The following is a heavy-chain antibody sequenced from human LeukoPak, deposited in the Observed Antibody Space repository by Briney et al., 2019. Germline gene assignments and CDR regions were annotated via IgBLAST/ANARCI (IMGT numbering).Heavy chain of an antibody. J-gene: IGHJ4*02. CDR1: GYSISRGYY. Sequence: SETLSLTCAVSGYSISRGYYWALIRQPPGKGLEWIGTVYHTGSTYYNPSLDSRVTISVDTSKNEFSLNLKSVTATDTAVYYCARAGWIITSGIDYWGQGALVTVSS. CDR2: VYHTGST. CDR3: ARAGWIITSGIDY. D-gene: IGHD3-10*01. V-gene: IGHV4-38-2*01.